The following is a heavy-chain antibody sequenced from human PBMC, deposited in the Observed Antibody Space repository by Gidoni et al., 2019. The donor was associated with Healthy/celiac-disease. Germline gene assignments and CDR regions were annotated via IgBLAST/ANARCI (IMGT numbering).Heavy chain of an antibody. J-gene: IGHJ4*02. D-gene: IGHD3-22*01. CDR3: ARGSFLVVATFDY. Sequence: QVQLQESGPGLVKPSETLSLTCTVSGYSSSSGYYWGWIRQPPGKGLEWIGSIYHSGSTYYNPSLKSRVTISVDTSKNQFSLKLSSVTAADTAVYYCARGSFLVVATFDYWGQGTLVTVSS. CDR2: IYHSGST. V-gene: IGHV4-38-2*02. CDR1: GYSSSSGYY.